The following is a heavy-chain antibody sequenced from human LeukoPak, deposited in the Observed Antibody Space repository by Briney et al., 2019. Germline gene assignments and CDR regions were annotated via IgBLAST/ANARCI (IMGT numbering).Heavy chain of an antibody. CDR1: GFTFSTYS. CDR2: IWYDGSNK. Sequence: GGSLRLSCAVSGFTFSTYSMNWVRQAPGKGLEWVAVIWYDGSNKYYADSVKGRFTISRDNSKNTLYLQMNSLRAEDTAVYYCARPTSYDYVWGSYRLDYWGQGTLVTVSS. CDR3: ARPTSYDYVWGSYRLDY. D-gene: IGHD3-16*02. V-gene: IGHV3-33*08. J-gene: IGHJ4*02.